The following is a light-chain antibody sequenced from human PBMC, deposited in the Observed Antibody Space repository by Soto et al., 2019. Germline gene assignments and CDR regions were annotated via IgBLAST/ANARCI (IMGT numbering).Light chain of an antibody. CDR3: QQSYRTPLT. J-gene: IGKJ4*01. V-gene: IGKV1-39*01. CDR2: AAS. CDR1: QRVSSV. Sequence: DILVTQSPSSLSASVGDRVTITCLAWQRVSSVLDEYQQKPGTAPKRLIYAASSLESGVPSRFSGGGAGTDFAFNISSLQPEYVATYYCQQSYRTPLTFGGGAKVDI.